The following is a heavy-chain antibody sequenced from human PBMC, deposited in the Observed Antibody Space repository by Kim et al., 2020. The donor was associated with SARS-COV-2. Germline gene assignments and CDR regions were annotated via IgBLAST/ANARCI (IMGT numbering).Heavy chain of an antibody. V-gene: IGHV1-2*02. J-gene: IGHJ4*02. Sequence: ASVKVSCKASGYTFTDYNIHWMRQAPGQGLEWMGWVTPNSGGTIYAQKFQDRVTMTRDTSISTAYMELTRLRSDDTAVYYCARGCCSGGTCYDTYWGQGTLVTVSS. D-gene: IGHD2-15*01. CDR1: GYTFTDYN. CDR2: VTPNSGGT. CDR3: ARGCCSGGTCYDTY.